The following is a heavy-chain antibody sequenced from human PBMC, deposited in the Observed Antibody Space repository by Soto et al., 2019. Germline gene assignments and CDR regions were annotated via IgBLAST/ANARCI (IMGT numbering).Heavy chain of an antibody. CDR3: ARSSILYYDFWSGYSDDAFDI. CDR1: GYTFTSYY. Sequence: SVKVSCKASGYTFTSYYMHWVRQAPGQGLEWMGIINPSGGSTSYAQKFQGRVTMTRDTSTSTVYMELSSLRSEDTAVYYCARSSILYYDFWSGYSDDAFDIWGQGTMVTVSS. D-gene: IGHD3-3*01. V-gene: IGHV1-46*03. J-gene: IGHJ3*02. CDR2: INPSGGST.